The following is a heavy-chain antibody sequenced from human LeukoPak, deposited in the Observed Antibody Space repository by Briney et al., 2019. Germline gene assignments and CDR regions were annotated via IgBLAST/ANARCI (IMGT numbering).Heavy chain of an antibody. CDR3: ARYLYGDSASYFDY. CDR1: GFSLSTSGMC. J-gene: IGHJ4*02. CDR2: IDWDDDK. Sequence: ESGPALVKPTQTLTLTCTFSGFSLSTSGMCVSWIRQPPGKALEWLALIDWDDDKYYSTSLRTRLTISKDTSNNQVVLTMTNMDPVDTATYYCARYLYGDSASYFDYWGQGTLVTVSS. D-gene: IGHD4-17*01. V-gene: IGHV2-70*01.